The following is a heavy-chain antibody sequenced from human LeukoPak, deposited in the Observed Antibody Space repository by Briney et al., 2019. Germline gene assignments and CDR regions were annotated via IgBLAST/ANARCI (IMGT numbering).Heavy chain of an antibody. CDR1: GFSFSSYS. CDR2: ISTSSSYI. J-gene: IGHJ4*02. D-gene: IGHD4-17*01. CDR3: ARAYGDPPGYFDY. Sequence: GGSLRLSCAASGFSFSSYSMNWVRQAPGKGLEWVSSISTSSSYIYYADSVKGRFTISRDNAKNSLYLQMNSLRAEDTAVYYCARAYGDPPGYFDYWGQGTLVTVSS. V-gene: IGHV3-21*01.